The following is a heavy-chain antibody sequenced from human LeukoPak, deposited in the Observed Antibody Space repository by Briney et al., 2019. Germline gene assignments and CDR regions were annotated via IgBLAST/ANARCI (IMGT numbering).Heavy chain of an antibody. CDR1: GYMFTGYY. CDR3: ARDSGSGWYGVLDY. Sequence: ASVKVSCKASGYMFTGYYMHWVRQAPGQGLEWMGWINPNSGGTNYGQKFQGRVTMTRDTSISTAYMEVSRLTSDDTAVYYCARDSGSGWYGVLDYWSQGTLVTVSS. D-gene: IGHD6-19*01. J-gene: IGHJ4*02. CDR2: INPNSGGT. V-gene: IGHV1-2*02.